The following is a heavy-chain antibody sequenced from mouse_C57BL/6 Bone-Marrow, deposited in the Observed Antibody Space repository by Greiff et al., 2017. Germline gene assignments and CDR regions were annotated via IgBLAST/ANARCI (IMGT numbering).Heavy chain of an antibody. J-gene: IGHJ4*01. CDR1: GFTFSDYG. Sequence: EVQVVESGGGLVQPGGSLKLSCAASGFTFSDYGMAWVRQAPRKGPEWVAFISNLAYSIYYADTVTGRFTISRENAKNTLYLEMSSLRSEDTAMYYCARYYSKGDYAMDYWGQGTSVTVSS. CDR3: ARYYSKGDYAMDY. D-gene: IGHD2-5*01. V-gene: IGHV5-15*01. CDR2: ISNLAYSI.